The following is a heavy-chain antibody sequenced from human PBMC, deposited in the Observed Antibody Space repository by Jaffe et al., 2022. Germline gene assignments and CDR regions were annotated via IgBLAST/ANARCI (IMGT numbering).Heavy chain of an antibody. J-gene: IGHJ6*03. V-gene: IGHV1-3*01. CDR2: INAGNGNT. D-gene: IGHD4-4*01. CDR3: ARVLLQYGDPYYYYYMDV. Sequence: QVQLVQSGAEVKKPGASVKVSCKASGYTFTSYAMHWVRQAPGQRLEWMGWINAGNGNTKYSQKFQGRVTITRDTSASTAYMELSSLRSEDTAVYYCARVLLQYGDPYYYYYMDVWGKGTTVTVSS. CDR1: GYTFTSYA.